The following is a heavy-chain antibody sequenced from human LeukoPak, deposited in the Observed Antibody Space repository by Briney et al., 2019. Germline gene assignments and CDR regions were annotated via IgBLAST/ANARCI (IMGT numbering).Heavy chain of an antibody. J-gene: IGHJ4*02. Sequence: GGSLRLSCAASGFTFSSYSMNWVRQAPGKGLEWVSSISSSSSYIYYTDSVKGRFSISRDISKSTLYLQMNSLRVEDTAVYYCARDRHSSGYDSDHWGQGTLVTVSS. CDR1: GFTFSSYS. CDR2: ISSSSSYI. V-gene: IGHV3-21*01. CDR3: ARDRHSSGYDSDH. D-gene: IGHD3-22*01.